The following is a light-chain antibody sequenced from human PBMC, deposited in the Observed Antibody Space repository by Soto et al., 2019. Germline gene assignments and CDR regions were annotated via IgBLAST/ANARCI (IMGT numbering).Light chain of an antibody. CDR1: SSDVGAYNY. CDR2: DVG. Sequence: QSVLTQPASVSGSPGQSIAISCTGSSSDVGAYNYVSWFQQHPGKAPKLMIYDVGSRPSGVSNRFSGSKSGNTASLTISGLQAEDEADYYCSSYTTTTTYVFGTGTKGTVL. CDR3: SSYTTTTTYV. V-gene: IGLV2-14*03. J-gene: IGLJ1*01.